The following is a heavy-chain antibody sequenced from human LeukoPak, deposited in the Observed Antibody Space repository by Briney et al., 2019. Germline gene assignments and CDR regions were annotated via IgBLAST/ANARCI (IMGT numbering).Heavy chain of an antibody. CDR3: ALLAVASDFDY. V-gene: IGHV3-48*03. CDR1: EFPFSFYE. CDR2: IGSSGTNR. D-gene: IGHD6-19*01. Sequence: PGGSLRLSCADSEFPFSFYEMNWVRQAPGKGLEWVSNIGSSGTNRYYADSVKGRFSISRDNAKSSLYLQMNSLRVEDTAVYYCALLAVASDFDYWGQGALVTVSS. J-gene: IGHJ4*02.